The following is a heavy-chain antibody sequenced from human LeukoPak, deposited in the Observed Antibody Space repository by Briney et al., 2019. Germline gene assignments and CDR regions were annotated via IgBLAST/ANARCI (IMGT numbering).Heavy chain of an antibody. CDR3: ARGKDTGRQYNFDH. Sequence: GGSLRLSCAASGFTFSNFGMGWVRQAPGKGLECVSPISGSSGSTSYADFVKGRFTISRDNSKNTLYLQMNSLRPEDTAVYYCARGKDTGRQYNFDHWGQGILVTVAS. CDR1: GFTFSNFG. J-gene: IGHJ4*02. V-gene: IGHV3-23*01. CDR2: ISGSSGST. D-gene: IGHD5-18*01.